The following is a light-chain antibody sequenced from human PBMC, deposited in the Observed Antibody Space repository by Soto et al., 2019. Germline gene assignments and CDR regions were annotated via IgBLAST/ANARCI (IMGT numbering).Light chain of an antibody. CDR2: DST. Sequence: VLTQYPATLSLSPGERATLSCRASQSIHTSLAWYQQKSGKPPRLVIYDSTLRANGVPDRFGGSRSGTEFTLTINSLEPEDFAVYYCQQRNVWPPITFGQGTLLEI. V-gene: IGKV3-11*01. CDR3: QQRNVWPPIT. J-gene: IGKJ5*01. CDR1: QSIHTS.